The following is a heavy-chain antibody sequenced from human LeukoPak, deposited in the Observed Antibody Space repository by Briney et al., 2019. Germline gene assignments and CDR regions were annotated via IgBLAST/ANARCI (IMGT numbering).Heavy chain of an antibody. CDR3: ARNEDWNRSYYYYGMDV. V-gene: IGHV1-18*01. CDR1: GYTFTSYG. D-gene: IGHD1-1*01. Sequence: GASVKVSCKASGYTFTSYGISWVRQAPGQGLEWMGWISAYNGNTNYAQKLQGRVTMTTDTSTSTAYMELRSLRSDDTAVYYCARNEDWNRSYYYYGMDVWGQGTTVTVSS. J-gene: IGHJ6*02. CDR2: ISAYNGNT.